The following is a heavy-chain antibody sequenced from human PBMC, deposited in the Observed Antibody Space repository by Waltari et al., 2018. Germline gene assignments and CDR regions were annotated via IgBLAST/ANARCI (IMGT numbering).Heavy chain of an antibody. CDR3: TADVPWLRPQYDY. V-gene: IGHV3-15*07. J-gene: IGHJ4*02. CDR1: GVTVNDEW. CDR2: IKSKISGATI. Sequence: EVQLVESGGGLVKREGSLRLSCAASGVTVNDEWMNWVRQAPGKGLELVVRIKSKISGATIDYATPVKGRFTISRDDSKSTLYLQMNSLKAEDTAVYYCTADVPWLRPQYDYWGQGTLVTVSS. D-gene: IGHD6-19*01.